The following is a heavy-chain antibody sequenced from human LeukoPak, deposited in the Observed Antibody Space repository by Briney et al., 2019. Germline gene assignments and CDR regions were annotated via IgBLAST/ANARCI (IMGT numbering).Heavy chain of an antibody. V-gene: IGHV3-74*03. CDR1: GVTFSSYW. D-gene: IGHD6-19*01. J-gene: IGHJ4*02. CDR2: VNPQGTAT. Sequence: PGGSLRLSCAASGVTFSSYWMHWVRQAPGKGLVWVSRVNPQGTATTYADSVKGRFTISRDNAKDALHLQMDNLRVEDTAVYYCARARWSSTGWFLGYWGQGTLVTVSS. CDR3: ARARWSSTGWFLGY.